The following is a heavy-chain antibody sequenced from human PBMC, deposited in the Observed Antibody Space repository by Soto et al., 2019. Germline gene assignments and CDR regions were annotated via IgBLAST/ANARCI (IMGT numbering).Heavy chain of an antibody. CDR3: ARDSAGYYGSGSPLGP. Sequence: GASVKVSCKASGGTFSSYTISWVRQAPGQGLEWMGRIIPILGIANYAQKFQGRVTITADESTSTAYMELSSLRSEDTAVYYCARDSAGYYGSGSPLGPWGQGTLVTVSS. V-gene: IGHV1-69*04. CDR1: GGTFSSYT. CDR2: IIPILGIA. J-gene: IGHJ5*02. D-gene: IGHD3-10*01.